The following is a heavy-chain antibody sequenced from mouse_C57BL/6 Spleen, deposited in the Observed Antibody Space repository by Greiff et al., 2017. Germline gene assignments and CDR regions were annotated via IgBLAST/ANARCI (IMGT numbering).Heavy chain of an antibody. J-gene: IGHJ4*01. Sequence: DVKLVESGGGLVKPGGSLKLSCAASGFTFSSYAMSWVRQTPEKRLEWVGTISDGDSYTYYPDNVKGRFTISSDNATNNLYLQVSHLKSEDTAMYYCARGGQRSYAMDYWGQGTTVTVSS. CDR3: ARGGQRSYAMDY. CDR1: GFTFSSYA. CDR2: ISDGDSYT. V-gene: IGHV5-4*03. D-gene: IGHD1-1*01.